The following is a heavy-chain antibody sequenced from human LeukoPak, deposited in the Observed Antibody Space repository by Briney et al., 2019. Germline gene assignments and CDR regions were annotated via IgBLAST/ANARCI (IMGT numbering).Heavy chain of an antibody. CDR3: ARMGGYCSNTGCHQPGDLVWFDP. CDR1: GFTFSSYA. D-gene: IGHD2-2*01. Sequence: GGSLRLSCAASGFTFSSYAMTWVRQAPGKGLEWVSSIPDSGDSTYYADSVKGRFTISRDNAKNSLYLQMNSLRAEDTAVYYCARMGGYCSNTGCHQPGDLVWFDPWGQGTLVTVSS. J-gene: IGHJ5*02. CDR2: IPDSGDST. V-gene: IGHV3-23*01.